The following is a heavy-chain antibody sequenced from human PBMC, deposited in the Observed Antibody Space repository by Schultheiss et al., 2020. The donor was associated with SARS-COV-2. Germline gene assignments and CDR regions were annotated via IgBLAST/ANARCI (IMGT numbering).Heavy chain of an antibody. Sequence: SETLSLTCTVSGGSISSGGYYWSWIRQHPGKGLEWIGYIYYSGSTYYNPSLKSRVTISVDTSKNQFSLKLSSVTAADTAVYYCARENAIASSNWFDPWGQGTLVTVS. CDR3: ARENAIASSNWFDP. CDR2: IYYSGST. V-gene: IGHV4-31*03. CDR1: GGSISSGGYY. D-gene: IGHD2-21*01. J-gene: IGHJ5*02.